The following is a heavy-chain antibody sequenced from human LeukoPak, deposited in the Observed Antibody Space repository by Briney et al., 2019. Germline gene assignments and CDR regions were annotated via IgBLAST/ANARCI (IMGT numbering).Heavy chain of an antibody. D-gene: IGHD3-22*01. Sequence: GGSLRLSCAASGFTVSSNFMSWVRQAPGKGLEWVSVIYSGGGSTLYADSVKGRFTISRDNSKNTVYLQMYSLRAEDTAVYYCARSPPRYDTRFFDHWGQGTLVSVSS. CDR1: GFTVSSNF. CDR3: ARSPPRYDTRFFDH. CDR2: IYSGGGST. J-gene: IGHJ4*02. V-gene: IGHV3-53*01.